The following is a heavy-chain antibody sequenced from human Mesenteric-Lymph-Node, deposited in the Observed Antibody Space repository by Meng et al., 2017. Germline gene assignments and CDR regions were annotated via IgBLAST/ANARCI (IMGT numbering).Heavy chain of an antibody. Sequence: ASVKVSCKASGYTFTGYYMHWVRQAPGQGLEWMGWINPNSGGTNYAQKFQGRVTMTRDTSISTAYMELSRLRSDDTAVYYCARDEIDYGDRPPHWFDPWGQGTLVTVSS. CDR1: GYTFTGYY. CDR3: ARDEIDYGDRPPHWFDP. V-gene: IGHV1-2*02. J-gene: IGHJ5*02. D-gene: IGHD4-17*01. CDR2: INPNSGGT.